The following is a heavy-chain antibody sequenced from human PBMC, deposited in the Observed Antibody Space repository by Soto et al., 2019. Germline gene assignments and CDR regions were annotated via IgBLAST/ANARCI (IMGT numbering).Heavy chain of an antibody. CDR3: AQIASGGGS. CDR2: IYTDGRV. D-gene: IGHD2-15*01. Sequence: EVHLVESGGGLVQPGGSLRLSCAVSGLSVTTNLMTWVRQAPGKGLEWVAVIYTDGRVFYADSVTGRFTISRQNSINTVDLHMNTLRAEDTAVYYCAQIASGGGSWGQGTLVAVSS. V-gene: IGHV3-53*04. J-gene: IGHJ4*02. CDR1: GLSVTTNL.